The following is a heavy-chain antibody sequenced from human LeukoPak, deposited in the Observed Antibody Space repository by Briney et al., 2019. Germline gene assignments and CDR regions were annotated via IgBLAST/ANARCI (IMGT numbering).Heavy chain of an antibody. V-gene: IGHV3-21*01. D-gene: IGHD2-8*01. CDR1: GFTFSTYS. J-gene: IGHJ6*03. CDR2: ISSSSSYI. Sequence: GGSLRLSCAASGFTFSTYSMNWVRQAPGKGLEWVSSISSSSSYIHYADSVKGRFTISRDNAKNSLYLQMNSLRAEDTAVYYCETVMNYYYYYYMDVWGKGTTVTVSS. CDR3: ETVMNYYYYYYMDV.